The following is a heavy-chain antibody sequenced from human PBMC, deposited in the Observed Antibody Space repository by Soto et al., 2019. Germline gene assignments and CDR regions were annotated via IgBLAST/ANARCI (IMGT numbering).Heavy chain of an antibody. CDR3: ARENCSSTSCFYAFDI. D-gene: IGHD2-2*01. J-gene: IGHJ3*02. Sequence: SVNVSCKASGGTFSSYTISWVRQAPGQGLEWMGRIIPILGIANYAQKIQGRVTITADKSTSTAYMELSSLRSEDTAVYYCARENCSSTSCFYAFDIWGQGTMVTVSS. CDR2: IIPILGIA. V-gene: IGHV1-69*04. CDR1: GGTFSSYT.